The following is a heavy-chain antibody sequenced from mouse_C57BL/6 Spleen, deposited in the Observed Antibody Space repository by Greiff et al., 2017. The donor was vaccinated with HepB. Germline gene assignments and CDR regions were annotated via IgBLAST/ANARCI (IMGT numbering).Heavy chain of an antibody. D-gene: IGHD2-1*01. CDR3: ARQGDIYYGNPYFDY. CDR2: IWSDGST. Sequence: VQRVESGPGLVAPSQSLSITCTVSGFSLTSYGVHWVRQPPGKGLEWLVVIWSDGSTTYNSALKSRLSISKDNSKSQVFLKMNRLQTDDTAMYYCARQGDIYYGNPYFDYWGQGTTLTVSS. J-gene: IGHJ2*01. CDR1: GFSLTSYG. V-gene: IGHV2-6-1*01.